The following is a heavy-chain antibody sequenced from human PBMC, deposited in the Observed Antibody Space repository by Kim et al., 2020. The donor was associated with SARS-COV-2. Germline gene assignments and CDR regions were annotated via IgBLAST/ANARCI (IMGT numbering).Heavy chain of an antibody. CDR1: GFTFSSYG. V-gene: IGHV3-30*18. CDR3: AKDSPGITIFGLYYYYYGMDV. D-gene: IGHD3-3*01. Sequence: GGSLRLSCAASGFTFSSYGMHWVRQAPGKGLEWVAVISYDGSNKYYADSVKGRFTISRDNSKNTLYLQMNSLRAEDTAVYYCAKDSPGITIFGLYYYYYGMDVWGQGTTVTVSS. J-gene: IGHJ6*02. CDR2: ISYDGSNK.